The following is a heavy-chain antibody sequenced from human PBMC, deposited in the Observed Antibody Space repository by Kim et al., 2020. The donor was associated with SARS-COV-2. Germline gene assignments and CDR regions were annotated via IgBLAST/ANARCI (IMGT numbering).Heavy chain of an antibody. J-gene: IGHJ4*01. Sequence: SETLSLTCAVSGGSIGSNNWWSGVRQPPPRGLEWSGAFYHSSTTNYNPSLKSRITISSHKSNNHFSLKQPSVATAATAVNYCSTAGSSVGGSCVYFDYWG. D-gene: IGHD5-12*01. CDR3: STAGSSVGGSCVYFDY. CDR2: FYHSSTT. V-gene: IGHV4-4*02. CDR1: GGSIGSNNW.